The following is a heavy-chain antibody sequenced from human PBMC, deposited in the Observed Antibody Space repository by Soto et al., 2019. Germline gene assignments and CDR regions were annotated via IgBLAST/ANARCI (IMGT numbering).Heavy chain of an antibody. V-gene: IGHV1-69*05. CDR3: ARALGIAVAGDADY. Sequence: SVKVSCKASGGTFSSYAISWVRQAPGQGLEWMGGIIPIFGTANYAQKLQGRVTMTTDTSTSTAYMELRSLRSDDTAVYYCARALGIAVAGDADYWGQGTLVTVSS. CDR1: GGTFSSYA. D-gene: IGHD6-19*01. CDR2: IIPIFGTA. J-gene: IGHJ4*02.